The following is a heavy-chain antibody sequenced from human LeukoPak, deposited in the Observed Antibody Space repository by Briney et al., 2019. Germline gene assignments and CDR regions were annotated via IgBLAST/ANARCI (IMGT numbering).Heavy chain of an antibody. J-gene: IGHJ5*02. D-gene: IGHD2-15*01. CDR1: GFTFSSYW. Sequence: GGSLRLSCAASGFTFSSYWMSWVRQAPGKGLEWVANIKQDGSEKYYVDSVKGRFTISRDNSKNTLYLQMNSLRAEDTAVYYCAREGHDSCYSSWGQGTLVTVSS. CDR2: IKQDGSEK. V-gene: IGHV3-7*03. CDR3: AREGHDSCYSS.